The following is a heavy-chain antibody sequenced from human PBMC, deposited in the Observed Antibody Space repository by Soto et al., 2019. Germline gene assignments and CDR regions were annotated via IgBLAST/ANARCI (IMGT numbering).Heavy chain of an antibody. CDR1: GGSISSGDYY. CDR2: IYYSGST. J-gene: IGHJ4*02. D-gene: IGHD5-18*01. Sequence: PSEPLSLTCTVSGGSISSGDYYWSWIRQPPGKGLEWIGYIYYSGSTYYNPSLKSRVTISVDTSKNQFSLKLSSVTAADTAVYYCARGYSYGYLSRYFDYWGQGTLVTVSS. V-gene: IGHV4-30-4*01. CDR3: ARGYSYGYLSRYFDY.